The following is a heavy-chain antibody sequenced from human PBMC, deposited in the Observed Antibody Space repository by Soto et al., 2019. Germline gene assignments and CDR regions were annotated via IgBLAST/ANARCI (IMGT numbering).Heavy chain of an antibody. J-gene: IGHJ4*02. CDR3: ATSQKGYNWNYFDH. CDR1: GGSISGSYYY. Sequence: QLQLQESGPGLVKPSETLSLTCAVSGGSISGSYYYWAWLRQSPGKGPEWIGSVFYTGFTSYNPSRESRGSVSVDTSKSQFALKLSAVTAADTAVYYCATSQKGYNWNYFDHWGQGALVTVSS. CDR2: VFYTGFT. V-gene: IGHV4-39*01. D-gene: IGHD1-20*01.